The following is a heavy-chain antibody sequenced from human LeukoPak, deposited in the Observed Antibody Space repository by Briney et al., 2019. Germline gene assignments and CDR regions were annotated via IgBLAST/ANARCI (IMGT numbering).Heavy chain of an antibody. CDR3: AARPYCSTANCPKTNRFDP. CDR1: GFTFSSYG. Sequence: GGSLRLSCAASGFTFSSYGMHWVRQAPGKGLEWVAFIRYDGSDKFYADSVKGRFTISRDNSKNTLYLQMSSLRADDTAVYYCAARPYCSTANCPKTNRFDPWGQGTLVTVSS. CDR2: IRYDGSDK. V-gene: IGHV3-30*02. J-gene: IGHJ5*02. D-gene: IGHD2-8*01.